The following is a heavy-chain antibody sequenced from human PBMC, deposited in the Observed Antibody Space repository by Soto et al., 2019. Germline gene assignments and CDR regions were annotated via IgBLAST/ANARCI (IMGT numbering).Heavy chain of an antibody. CDR2: IKQAGSES. Sequence: GGSLRLSCAASGFTFSDYWMSWVRQAPGKGLEWVANIKQAGSESYYVDSVRGRFTISRDNAKTSLYLQMNGLRADDTAVYYCAREYDYGDYSYFDYWGPRTLVTVSS. CDR3: AREYDYGDYSYFDY. J-gene: IGHJ4*02. D-gene: IGHD4-17*01. CDR1: GFTFSDYW. V-gene: IGHV3-7*01.